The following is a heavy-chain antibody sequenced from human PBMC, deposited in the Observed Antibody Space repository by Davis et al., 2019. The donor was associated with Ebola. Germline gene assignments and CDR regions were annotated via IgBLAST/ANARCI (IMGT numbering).Heavy chain of an antibody. Sequence: GGSLRLSCQASGYKFSSHWIAWVRQKPGEGLEWMGTIYPADSDTRYSPSFQGQVTISADKSTNTAYLHWSSLQVSDSAMYYCTRPYWSGGDDGGDYWGRGTLITVSS. J-gene: IGHJ4*02. D-gene: IGHD3-3*01. V-gene: IGHV5-51*01. CDR3: TRPYWSGGDDGGDY. CDR1: GYKFSSHW. CDR2: IYPADSDT.